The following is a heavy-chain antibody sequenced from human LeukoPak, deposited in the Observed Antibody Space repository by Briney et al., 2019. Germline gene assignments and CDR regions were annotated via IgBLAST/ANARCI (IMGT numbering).Heavy chain of an antibody. V-gene: IGHV3-30-3*01. D-gene: IGHD3-3*01. CDR3: ARANDFWSGYYPHFDY. Sequence: GGSLRLSCAASGFTFSIYAMHWVRQAPGKGLEWVAVISYDGSNKYYADSVKGRFTISRDNSKNTLYLQMNSLRAEDTAVYYCARANDFWSGYYPHFDYWGQGTLVTVSS. J-gene: IGHJ4*02. CDR2: ISYDGSNK. CDR1: GFTFSIYA.